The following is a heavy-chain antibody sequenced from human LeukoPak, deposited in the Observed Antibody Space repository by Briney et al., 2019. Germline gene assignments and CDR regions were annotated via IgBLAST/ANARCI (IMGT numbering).Heavy chain of an antibody. D-gene: IGHD3-22*01. Sequence: SETLSLTCTVSGGSISSSSYYWGWIRQPPGKGLEWIGSIYYSGSTYYNPSLKSRVTISVDTSKNQFSLKLSSVTAADTAVYYCARVSGYYYDSSGYYRGAPLIDIWGQGTMVTVSS. J-gene: IGHJ3*02. CDR1: GGSISSSSYY. CDR2: IYYSGST. CDR3: ARVSGYYYDSSGYYRGAPLIDI. V-gene: IGHV4-39*07.